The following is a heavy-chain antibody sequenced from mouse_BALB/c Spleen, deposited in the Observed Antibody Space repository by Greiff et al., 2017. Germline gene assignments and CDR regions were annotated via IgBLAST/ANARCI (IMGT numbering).Heavy chain of an antibody. CDR1: GYTFTSYY. CDR2: INPSNGGT. Sequence: QVQLQQPGAELVKPGASVKLSCKASGYTFTSYYMYWVKQRPGQGLEWIGWINPSNGGTNFNEKFKSKATLTVDKSASPAYMQRSSLTSEDSAVYYCTRIYYGSSYYAMDYGGQGTSVTVSS. D-gene: IGHD1-1*01. V-gene: IGHV1S16*01. CDR3: TRIYYGSSYYAMDY. J-gene: IGHJ4*01.